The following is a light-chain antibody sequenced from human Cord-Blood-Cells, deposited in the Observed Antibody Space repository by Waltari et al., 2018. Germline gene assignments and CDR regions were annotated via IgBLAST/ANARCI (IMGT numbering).Light chain of an antibody. V-gene: IGLV1-44*01. J-gene: IGLJ1*01. CDR1: SSNIGSNT. CDR3: AAWDDSLNGYV. CDR2: RNN. Sequence: QSVLTQPPSASGTPGQRVTISCSGSSSNIGSNTVTWYQQLPGTAPKLLIYRNNQRPSGVPDRFSGSKSGTSVSLAISGLQAEDEADYYCAAWDDSLNGYVFGTGTKVTVL.